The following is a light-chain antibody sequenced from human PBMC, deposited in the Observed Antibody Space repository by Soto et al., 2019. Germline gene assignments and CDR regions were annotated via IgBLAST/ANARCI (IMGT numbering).Light chain of an antibody. Sequence: DIQMTQSPSTLSASVGDRVTITCRASQSISSWLAWYQQKPGKAPKLLIYKASSLESGVPSRFSGSGSGTEITLTISSLQPDDFATYYCQQYNSFPTFGQGTEVEIK. J-gene: IGKJ1*01. CDR1: QSISSW. CDR2: KAS. V-gene: IGKV1-5*03. CDR3: QQYNSFPT.